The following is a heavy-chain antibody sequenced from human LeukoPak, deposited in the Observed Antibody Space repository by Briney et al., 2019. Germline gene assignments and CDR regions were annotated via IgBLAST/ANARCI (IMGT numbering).Heavy chain of an antibody. J-gene: IGHJ4*02. CDR1: GFTFSNYW. CDR2: IKQDGSEK. V-gene: IGHV3-7*01. D-gene: IGHD4-17*01. CDR3: ARVREAVTDY. Sequence: GGSLRLSCAASGFTFSNYWMSWVRQAPGKGLEWMANIKQDGSEKYYVDSVKGRFTISRDNAKNSLYLQMNSLRAEDTAVYYCARVREAVTDYWGQGTLVTVSS.